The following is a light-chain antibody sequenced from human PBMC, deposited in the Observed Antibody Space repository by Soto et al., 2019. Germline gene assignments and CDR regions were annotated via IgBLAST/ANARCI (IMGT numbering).Light chain of an antibody. CDR3: QHCYVLPIT. Sequence: DIQMTQSPSSLSASVGDRVTITCRASQSISRYLNWYQQKPGKVPKFLIYAASNLESGVPSRFSGSASGTYFTLTISSRQPEDCPTYYCQHCYVLPITFGGGTKVE. CDR1: QSISRY. J-gene: IGKJ4*01. CDR2: AAS. V-gene: IGKV1-39*01.